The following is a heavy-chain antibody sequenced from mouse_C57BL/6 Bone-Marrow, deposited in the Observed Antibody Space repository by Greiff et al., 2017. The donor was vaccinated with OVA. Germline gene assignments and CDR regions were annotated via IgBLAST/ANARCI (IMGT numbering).Heavy chain of an antibody. V-gene: IGHV7-3*01. CDR1: GFTFTDYY. D-gene: IGHD2-3*01. J-gene: IGHJ4*01. CDR2: IRNKANGYTT. CDR3: ASNMGDDYYVEYAVDY. Sequence: EVKLVESGGGLVQPGGSLSLSCAASGFTFTDYYMSWVRQPPGKALEWLGFIRNKANGYTTEYSASVKGRFTISRDNSQSILYLQMNALRAEDSATYYCASNMGDDYYVEYAVDYWGQGTSVTVSS.